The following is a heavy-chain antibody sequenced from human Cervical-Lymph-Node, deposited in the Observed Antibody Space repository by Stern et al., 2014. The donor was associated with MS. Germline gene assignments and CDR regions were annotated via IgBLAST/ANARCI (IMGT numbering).Heavy chain of an antibody. V-gene: IGHV3-74*02. D-gene: IGHD1-1*01. Sequence: EVQLVESGGGIVQPGGSLMISCVASGFNFRTDWMHWVRQGPGKGLEWVSRINGDGTVSTYADSVRGRFTISRNNANNTMSLQLDNLRVEDTAIYYCASAYRESWGQGTLVTVST. CDR2: INGDGTVS. J-gene: IGHJ4*02. CDR3: ASAYRES. CDR1: GFNFRTDW.